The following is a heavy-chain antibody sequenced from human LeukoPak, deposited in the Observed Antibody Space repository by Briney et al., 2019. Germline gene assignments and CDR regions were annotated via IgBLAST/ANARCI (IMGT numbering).Heavy chain of an antibody. Sequence: SETLSLTCTVSGGSISSGDYYWSWIRQPPGKGLEWIGYIYYSGSTYYNPSLKSRVTISVDTSKNQFSLKLSSVTAADTAVYYCARFDEVVGYDYWGQGTLVTVSS. D-gene: IGHD3-22*01. CDR2: IYYSGST. J-gene: IGHJ4*02. V-gene: IGHV4-30-4*01. CDR1: GGSISSGDYY. CDR3: ARFDEVVGYDY.